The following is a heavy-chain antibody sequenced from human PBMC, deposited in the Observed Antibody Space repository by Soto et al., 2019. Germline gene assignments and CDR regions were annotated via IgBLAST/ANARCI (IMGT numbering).Heavy chain of an antibody. CDR3: GRDKRDLRFLEWSYYFDY. CDR1: GFTFSSYA. D-gene: IGHD3-3*01. J-gene: IGHJ4*02. CDR2: ISDDGSNK. V-gene: IGHV3-30-3*01. Sequence: QVQLVESGGGVVQPGRSLRLSCAASGFTFSSYAMHWVRQAPGKGLEWVAVISDDGSNKYYADSVKGRFTISRDNSKNTPYLQLNSLRAEDTAVYYCGRDKRDLRFLEWSYYFDYWGQGTLVTVSS.